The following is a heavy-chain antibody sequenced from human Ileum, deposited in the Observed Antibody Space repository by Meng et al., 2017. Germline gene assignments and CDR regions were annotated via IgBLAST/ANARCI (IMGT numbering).Heavy chain of an antibody. D-gene: IGHD3-3*01. CDR2: IIPILGIA. CDR1: GGTFSSYT. CDR3: ARSSLGWPFLPFDY. Sequence: QVQLVQSGAEAKKPGSSVKVSCKASGGTFSSYTSSWVRQAPGQGLEWMGRIIPILGIANYAQKYQGRVTITADKSTSTAYMELSSLRSEDTAVYYCARSSLGWPFLPFDYWGQGTLVTVSS. V-gene: IGHV1-69*02. J-gene: IGHJ4*02.